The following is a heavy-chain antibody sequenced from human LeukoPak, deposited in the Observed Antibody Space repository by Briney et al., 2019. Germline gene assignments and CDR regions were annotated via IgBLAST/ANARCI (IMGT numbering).Heavy chain of an antibody. V-gene: IGHV3-23*01. CDR3: AKYSGSYYVYSRIDY. D-gene: IGHD1-26*01. J-gene: IGHJ4*02. Sequence: GGSLRLSCAASGFTFSSYAMSWVRQAPGKGLEWVSAISGSGGSTYYADSVKGRFTISRDNSKNTLYLQMNSLRAEDTAVYCCAKYSGSYYVYSRIDYWGQGTLVTVSS. CDR2: ISGSGGST. CDR1: GFTFSSYA.